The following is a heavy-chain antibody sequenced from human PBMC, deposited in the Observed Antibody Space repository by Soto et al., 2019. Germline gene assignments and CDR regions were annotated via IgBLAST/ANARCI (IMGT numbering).Heavy chain of an antibody. Sequence: RASVKVSCKASGGTFSSYAISWVRQAPGQGLEWMGGIIPIFGSANYAQKFQGRVTITADESTSTAYMELSSLRSEDTAVYYCARSDSFQYSSSSHWGQGTLVTVSS. CDR3: ARSDSFQYSSSSH. CDR1: GGTFSSYA. CDR2: IIPIFGSA. D-gene: IGHD6-6*01. J-gene: IGHJ4*02. V-gene: IGHV1-69*13.